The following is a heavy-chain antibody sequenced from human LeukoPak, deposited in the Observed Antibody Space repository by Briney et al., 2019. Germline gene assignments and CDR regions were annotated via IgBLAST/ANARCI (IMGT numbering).Heavy chain of an antibody. CDR2: IYTSGST. J-gene: IGHJ6*03. CDR1: GGSISSYY. V-gene: IGHV4-4*09. Sequence: SETLSLTCTVSGGSISSYYWSWTRQPPGKGLEWIGYIYTSGSTNYNPSLKSRVTISVDTSKNQFSLKLSSVTAADTAVYYCARQGTTSIAARPYYYYYMDVWGKGTTVTVSS. CDR3: ARQGTTSIAARPYYYYYMDV. D-gene: IGHD6-6*01.